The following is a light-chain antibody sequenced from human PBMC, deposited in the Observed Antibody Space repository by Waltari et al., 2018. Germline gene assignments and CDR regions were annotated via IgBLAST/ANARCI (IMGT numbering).Light chain of an antibody. CDR1: SSNIGAGYD. CDR3: QSYDSSLSGHV. Sequence: QSVLTQPPSVSGAPGQRVTISCTGSSSNIGAGYDVHWYQQLPGTAPKLLIYGNSKRPSGVPDRLSGSKSGTSASLAITGLQAEDEADYYCQSYDSSLSGHVFGTGTKVTVL. J-gene: IGLJ1*01. CDR2: GNS. V-gene: IGLV1-40*01.